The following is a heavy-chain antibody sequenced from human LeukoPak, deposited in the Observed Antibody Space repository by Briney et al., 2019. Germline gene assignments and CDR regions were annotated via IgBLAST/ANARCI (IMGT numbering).Heavy chain of an antibody. CDR1: GGSFSGYY. D-gene: IGHD3-10*01. Sequence: SETLSLTCAVYGGSFSGYYWSWIRQPPGKGLEWIGEINHSGSTNYNPSLKSRVTISVDTSKSQFSLKLSSVTAADTAVYYCARRVGYYGSGSYYNWFDPWGQGTLVSVSP. J-gene: IGHJ5*02. CDR3: ARRVGYYGSGSYYNWFDP. V-gene: IGHV4-34*01. CDR2: INHSGST.